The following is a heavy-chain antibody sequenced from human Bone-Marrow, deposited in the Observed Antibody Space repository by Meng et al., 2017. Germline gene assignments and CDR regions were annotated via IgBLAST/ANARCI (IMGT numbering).Heavy chain of an antibody. J-gene: IGHJ5*02. D-gene: IGHD2-15*01. CDR2: IYHSGST. CDR3: ARGVRRYCIGGSCLYNWFDP. CDR1: GYSISRGYY. V-gene: IGHV4-38-2*02. Sequence: SETLSLTCTVSGYSISRGYYWGWIRQPPGKGLEWIGSIYHSGSTYYNPSRKSRVTIAVDTFKNQFSLKLSSVDAADTAVYYCARGVRRYCIGGSCLYNWFDPWGQGTLVTVSS.